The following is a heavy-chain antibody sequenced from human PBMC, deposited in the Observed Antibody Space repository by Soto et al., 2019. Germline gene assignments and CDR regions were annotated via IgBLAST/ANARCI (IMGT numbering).Heavy chain of an antibody. CDR2: INPNSGGT. D-gene: IGHD3-3*01. Sequence: ASVKVSCKASGYTFTGYYMHWVRQAPGQGLEWMGWINPNSGGTNYAQKFQGWVTMTRDTSISTAYMELSRLRSDDTAVYYCAREKKRYHFWSGSPIYYYYGMDVWGQGTTVTVSS. CDR1: GYTFTGYY. V-gene: IGHV1-2*04. CDR3: AREKKRYHFWSGSPIYYYYGMDV. J-gene: IGHJ6*02.